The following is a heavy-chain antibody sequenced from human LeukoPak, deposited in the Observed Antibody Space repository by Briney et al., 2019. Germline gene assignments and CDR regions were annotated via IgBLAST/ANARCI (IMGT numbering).Heavy chain of an antibody. CDR1: GFTFSSYG. CDR2: IWYDGSNK. CDR3: ARDRSSGGIFDY. V-gene: IGHV3-33*01. D-gene: IGHD6-6*01. J-gene: IGHJ4*02. Sequence: GGSLRLSCAASGFTFSSYGMRWVRQAPGKGLEWMAVIWYDGSNKYYADSVKGRFTISRDNSKNTLYLQMNSLRAEDTAVYYCARDRSSGGIFDYWGQGTLVTVSS.